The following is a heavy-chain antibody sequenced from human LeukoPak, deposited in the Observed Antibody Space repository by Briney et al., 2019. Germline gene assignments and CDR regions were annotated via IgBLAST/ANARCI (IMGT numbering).Heavy chain of an antibody. J-gene: IGHJ5*02. CDR3: VKESLEGDT. V-gene: IGHV3-30*02. D-gene: IGHD1-1*01. CDR2: IMYDGSIK. Sequence: GGSLRLSCAASGFTFTNFGMPWVRQAPGKGLDWVAFIMYDGSIKFYADSVLGRFTISRDNSKNTLDLQMNSLRTEDTAVYYCVKESLEGDTWGQGTLVTVSS. CDR1: GFTFTNFG.